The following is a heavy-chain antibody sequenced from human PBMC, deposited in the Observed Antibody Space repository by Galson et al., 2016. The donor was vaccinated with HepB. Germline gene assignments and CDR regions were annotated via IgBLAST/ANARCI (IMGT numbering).Heavy chain of an antibody. Sequence: SLRLSCAASGFNFSRYWMTWVRQAPGKGLEWVANIKEDESEKHYVGSLKGRFTISRDNAKNSVYLQINSLRAGDTAMYYCERESSEDTAMVDHWGQGTLVTVSS. J-gene: IGHJ5*02. V-gene: IGHV3-7*03. CDR1: GFNFSRYW. CDR3: ERESSEDTAMVDH. CDR2: IKEDESEK. D-gene: IGHD5-18*01.